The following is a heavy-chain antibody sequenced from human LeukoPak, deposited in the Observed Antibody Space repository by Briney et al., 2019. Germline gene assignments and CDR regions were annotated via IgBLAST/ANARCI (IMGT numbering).Heavy chain of an antibody. J-gene: IGHJ4*02. V-gene: IGHV3-23*01. CDR3: AKGGDFDSASYYSH. CDR2: ISGSGGST. Sequence: GGSLRLSCAASGFTFSSYAMSWVRQAPGKGLEWVSAISGSGGSTYYADSVKGRFTISRDNSKNTLYLQMNSLRAEDTAVYYCAKGGDFDSASYYSHWGQGILVTVSS. CDR1: GFTFSSYA. D-gene: IGHD3-22*01.